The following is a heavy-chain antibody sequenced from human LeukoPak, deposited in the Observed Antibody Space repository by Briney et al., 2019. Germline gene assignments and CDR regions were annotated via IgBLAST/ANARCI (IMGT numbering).Heavy chain of an antibody. V-gene: IGHV3-21*01. D-gene: IGHD6-19*01. CDR2: ITSSSSYI. CDR1: GFTFSSYS. CDR3: ARAQSGYSSGY. J-gene: IGHJ4*02. Sequence: PGGSLRLSCAASGFTFSSYSMNWVRQAPGKGLEWVSSITSSSSYIYYADSVKGRFTISRDDAKNSLYLQMNSLRAEDTAVYYCARAQSGYSSGYWGQGTLVTVSS.